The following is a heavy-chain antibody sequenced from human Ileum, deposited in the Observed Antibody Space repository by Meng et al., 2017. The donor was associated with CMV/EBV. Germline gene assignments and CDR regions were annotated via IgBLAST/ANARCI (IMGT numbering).Heavy chain of an antibody. V-gene: IGHV3-74*01. Sequence: GESLKISCAASGFSFSVLWMHWVRQVPGKRLEWVSRLASDGTTVYADSVKGRFTITRDDATSTLFLQMNSLRAEDTAVYYCARDGSYRFDYWGQGTLVTVSS. CDR1: GFSFSVLW. CDR3: ARDGSYRFDY. CDR2: LASDGTT. D-gene: IGHD1-26*01. J-gene: IGHJ4*02.